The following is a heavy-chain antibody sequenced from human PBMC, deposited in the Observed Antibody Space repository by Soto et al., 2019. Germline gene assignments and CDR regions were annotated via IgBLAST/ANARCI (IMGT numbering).Heavy chain of an antibody. CDR1: GFSFSSYW. CDR2: IKEDGSQK. D-gene: IGHD3-10*01. CDR3: AKSGVWFGSNWFDP. Sequence: GGSLRLSCAASGFSFSSYWMSWVRQAPGKGLEWVANIKEDGSQKWYVDSVKGRFTVSRDNAKNSLYLQMNSLRAEDTAVYYCAKSGVWFGSNWFDPWGHGTLVTVSS. J-gene: IGHJ5*02. V-gene: IGHV3-7*02.